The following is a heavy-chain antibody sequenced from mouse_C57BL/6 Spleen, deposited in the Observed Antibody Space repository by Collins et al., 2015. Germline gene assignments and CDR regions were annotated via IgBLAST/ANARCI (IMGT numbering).Heavy chain of an antibody. Sequence: QVQLQQPGAELVRPGSSVKLSCKASGYTFTSYWMDWVKQRPGQGLEWIGNIYPSDSETHYNQKFKDKATLTVDKSSSTAYMQLSSLTSEDSTVYYCARGVTTPYWYFDVWGTGTTVTVSS. J-gene: IGHJ1*03. V-gene: IGHV1-61*01. CDR3: ARGVTTPYWYFDV. CDR2: IYPSDSET. D-gene: IGHD2-5*01. CDR1: GYTFTSYW.